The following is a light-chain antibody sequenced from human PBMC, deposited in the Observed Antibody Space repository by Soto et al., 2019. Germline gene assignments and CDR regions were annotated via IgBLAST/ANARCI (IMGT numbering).Light chain of an antibody. CDR2: EVS. V-gene: IGLV2-14*01. CDR1: SSDVGGYNY. J-gene: IGLJ3*02. Sequence: QSVLTQPASVSGSPGQSITISCTGTSSDVGGYNYVSWYQQHPGKAPKLMIYEVSNRPSGVSNRFSVSKSGNTATLTISGLQADDEADYYCSSYTSSSTRVFGGGTKVTVL. CDR3: SSYTSSSTRV.